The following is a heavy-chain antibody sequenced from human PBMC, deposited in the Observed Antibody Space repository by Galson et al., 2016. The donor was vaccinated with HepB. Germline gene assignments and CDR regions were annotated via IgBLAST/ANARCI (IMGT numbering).Heavy chain of an antibody. V-gene: IGHV4-34*01. D-gene: IGHD3-9*01. CDR2: MNHRDSS. Sequence: SETLSLTCAVSGGSFSANYWSWIRQSPGKGLEWIGEMNHRDSSNYNPSLRSRVTISVDTSKSQISLNLSSVTAADTAVYYCARSTIKLTGPDGVFDFWGQGTLVTVSS. CDR1: GGSFSANY. J-gene: IGHJ4*02. CDR3: ARSTIKLTGPDGVFDF.